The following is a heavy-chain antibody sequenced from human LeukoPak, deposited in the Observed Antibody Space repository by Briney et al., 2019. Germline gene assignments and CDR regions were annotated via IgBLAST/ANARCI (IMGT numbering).Heavy chain of an antibody. CDR2: ISQGGETP. CDR1: GFIFNNYA. Sequence: GGSLRLSCTASGFIFNNYAMSWVRQAPCQGLEWVSTISQGGETPYYADSVKGRFTVSRDNSKNTLYLQIDSLSAEDTAVYYCARLVIPSHSRWFDPWGQGTLVTVSS. D-gene: IGHD2-21*01. CDR3: ARLVIPSHSRWFDP. V-gene: IGHV3-23*01. J-gene: IGHJ5*02.